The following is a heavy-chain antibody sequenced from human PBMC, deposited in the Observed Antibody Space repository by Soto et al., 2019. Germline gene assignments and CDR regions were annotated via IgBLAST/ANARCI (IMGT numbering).Heavy chain of an antibody. J-gene: IGHJ6*02. D-gene: IGHD3-3*01. CDR2: IIPIFGTA. CDR3: AGGTIFGARPMGSYGMVV. CDR1: GGTFSSYA. Sequence: QVQLVQSGAEVKKPGSSVKVSCKASGGTFSSYAISWVRQAPGQGLEWMGGIIPIFGTANYAQKFQGRVTMTADKSTSTGYMKLSSLSSEDTAVYYCAGGTIFGARPMGSYGMVVWCQGPTVTVSS. V-gene: IGHV1-69*06.